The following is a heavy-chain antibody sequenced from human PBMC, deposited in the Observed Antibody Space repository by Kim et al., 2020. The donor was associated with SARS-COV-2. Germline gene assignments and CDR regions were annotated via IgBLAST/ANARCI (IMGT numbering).Heavy chain of an antibody. CDR2: INPSGGST. Sequence: ASVKVSCKASGYTFTSYYMHWVRQAPGQGLEWMGIINPSGGSTSYAQKFQGRVTMTRDTSTSTVYMELSSLRSEDTAVYYCARVPSSITMVRGVIINYGMDVWGQGTTVTVSS. J-gene: IGHJ6*02. CDR1: GYTFTSYY. V-gene: IGHV1-46*01. CDR3: ARVPSSITMVRGVIINYGMDV. D-gene: IGHD3-10*01.